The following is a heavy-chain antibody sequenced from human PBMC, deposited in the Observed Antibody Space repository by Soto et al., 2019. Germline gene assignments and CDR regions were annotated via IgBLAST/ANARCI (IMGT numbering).Heavy chain of an antibody. V-gene: IGHV4-30-2*01. CDR3: ARSPNSYGMDV. CDR1: GGSISSGGYS. Sequence: SETLSLTCAVSGGSISSGGYSWSWIRQPPGKGLEWIGYIYHSGSTYYNPSLKSRVTISVDRSKNQFSLKLSSVTAADTAVYYCARSPNSYGMDVWGQGTTVTVSS. CDR2: IYHSGST. J-gene: IGHJ6*02.